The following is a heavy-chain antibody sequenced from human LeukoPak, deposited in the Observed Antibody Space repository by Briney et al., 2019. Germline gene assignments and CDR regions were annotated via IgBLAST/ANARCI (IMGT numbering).Heavy chain of an antibody. V-gene: IGHV4-59*08. J-gene: IGHJ3*02. D-gene: IGHD7-27*01. CDR3: ARRKLGNAFDI. CDR1: GGSFSGHY. Sequence: PSETLSLTCVVYGGSFSGHYWNWIRQPPGKGLEWIGYIYYSGSTNYNPSLKSRVTISVDTSKNQFSLKLSSVTAADTAVYYCARRKLGNAFDIWGQGTMVTVSS. CDR2: IYYSGST.